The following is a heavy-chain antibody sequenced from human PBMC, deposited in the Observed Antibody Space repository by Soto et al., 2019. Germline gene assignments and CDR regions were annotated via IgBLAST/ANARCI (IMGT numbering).Heavy chain of an antibody. Sequence: SETLSLTCRVSGDSISDTIFYWGWIRQPPGKGLEWIGSIHYSGSTQFHPSPKSRVSISVDTSKNEFSLRLRSVTAADTGVYYCARNLKAVAAAMAFWGQGIAGTASS. D-gene: IGHD6-19*01. CDR1: GDSISDTIFY. CDR3: ARNLKAVAAAMAF. CDR2: IHYSGST. V-gene: IGHV4-39*01. J-gene: IGHJ4*02.